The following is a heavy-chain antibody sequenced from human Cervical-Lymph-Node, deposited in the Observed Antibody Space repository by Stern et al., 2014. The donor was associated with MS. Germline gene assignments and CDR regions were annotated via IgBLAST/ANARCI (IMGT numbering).Heavy chain of an antibody. D-gene: IGHD2-15*01. Sequence: QVTLKESGPTLVKPTQTLTLTCTFSGFSLSTSGVGVGWIRQHPGKALEWLALIYWDDDKRYSPSLKSRLTITKDTSKNQVVLTMTNMDPVDTATYYCAHRYCSGGSCYHRFDYWGQGTLVTVSS. CDR1: GFSLSTSGVG. J-gene: IGHJ4*02. CDR3: AHRYCSGGSCYHRFDY. CDR2: IYWDDDK. V-gene: IGHV2-5*02.